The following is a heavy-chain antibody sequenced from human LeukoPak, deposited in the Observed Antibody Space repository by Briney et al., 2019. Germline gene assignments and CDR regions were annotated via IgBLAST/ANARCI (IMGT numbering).Heavy chain of an antibody. V-gene: IGHV3-7*01. J-gene: IGHJ4*02. Sequence: GGSLRLSCAASGFTFSDHYMSWVRQAPGKGLEWVANIKNDGSEKNCVDSVKGRFTISRDNAKNSLYLQMNSLRVEDTAVYYCARDGSGEWPIGYWGQGTLVTVSS. CDR2: IKNDGSEK. D-gene: IGHD3-10*01. CDR1: GFTFSDHY. CDR3: ARDGSGEWPIGY.